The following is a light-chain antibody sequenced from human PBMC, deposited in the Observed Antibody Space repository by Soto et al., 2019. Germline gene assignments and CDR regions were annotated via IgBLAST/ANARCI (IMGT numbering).Light chain of an antibody. CDR1: RSNIGAGYD. CDR2: GNT. J-gene: IGLJ3*02. CDR3: QYYDSSLRACV. V-gene: IGLV1-40*01. Sequence: QSVLTQPPAVSGAPGQRVTISCTGSRSNIGAGYDVHWYQQLPGTAPKLLMYGNTNRPSGVPDRSSGSKAGTSASLAITGLQAEDEADYYCQYYDSSLRACVLGGGTKLTVL.